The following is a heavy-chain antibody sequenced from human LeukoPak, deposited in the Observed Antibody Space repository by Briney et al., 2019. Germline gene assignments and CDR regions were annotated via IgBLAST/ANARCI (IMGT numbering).Heavy chain of an antibody. J-gene: IGHJ4*02. CDR1: GFTFSSYS. CDR3: ARDRSYYDSSGYQDY. Sequence: GGSLRLSCAASGFTFSSYSMTWVRQAPGKGLERVSSISSSSSYIYYADSVKGRFTISRDNAKNSLYPQMNSLRAEDTAVYYCARDRSYYDSSGYQDYWGQGTLVTVSS. CDR2: ISSSSSYI. V-gene: IGHV3-21*01. D-gene: IGHD3-22*01.